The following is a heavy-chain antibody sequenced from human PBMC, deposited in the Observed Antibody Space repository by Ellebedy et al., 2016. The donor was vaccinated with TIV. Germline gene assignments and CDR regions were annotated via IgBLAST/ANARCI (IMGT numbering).Heavy chain of an antibody. Sequence: GESLKISCKGSGYSLTSYWVGWVRQLPGKGLEWMGIIYPCDSDTSYSPSFQGQFTTSADKSISTAYLQWSSLKASDTAMYYCARKPPGIGAAGHDFWGQGTLVTVSS. CDR1: GYSLTSYW. V-gene: IGHV5-51*01. J-gene: IGHJ4*02. CDR3: ARKPPGIGAAGHDF. D-gene: IGHD6-13*01. CDR2: IYPCDSDT.